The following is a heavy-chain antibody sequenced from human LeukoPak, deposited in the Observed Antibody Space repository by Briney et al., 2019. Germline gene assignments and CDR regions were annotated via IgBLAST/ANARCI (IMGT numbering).Heavy chain of an antibody. CDR3: THRRAAARPNCYDF. Sequence: SGPTLVNPTQTLTLTCTFSGFSLSTNGLGVGWVRQPPGEALEWLAVVYSDNNKRYSPSLESRLTITKGTSENQVVLTMTNMDPMDTATYYCTHRRAAARPNCYDFWGQGILVTVSS. CDR1: GFSLSTNGLG. CDR2: VYSDNNK. D-gene: IGHD6-6*01. J-gene: IGHJ4*02. V-gene: IGHV2-5*02.